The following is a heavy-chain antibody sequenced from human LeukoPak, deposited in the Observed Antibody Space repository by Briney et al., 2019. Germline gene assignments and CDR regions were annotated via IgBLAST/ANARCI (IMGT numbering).Heavy chain of an antibody. J-gene: IGHJ4*02. D-gene: IGHD4-17*01. Sequence: GGSLRLSCAASGFTFSSYWMTWVRQAPGKGLGWVSTISGNGDSTYYADSVKGRFTISRDNSKNTLYLQMNSLRAEDTAVYYCARDRDYGDWGQGTLVTVSS. CDR2: ISGNGDST. CDR3: ARDRDYGD. CDR1: GFTFSSYW. V-gene: IGHV3-23*01.